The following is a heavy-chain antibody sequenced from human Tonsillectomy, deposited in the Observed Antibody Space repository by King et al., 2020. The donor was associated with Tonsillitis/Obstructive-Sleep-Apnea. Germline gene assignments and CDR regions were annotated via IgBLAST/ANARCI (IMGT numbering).Heavy chain of an antibody. V-gene: IGHV1-18*01. D-gene: IGHD3-22*01. CDR3: ARGSNYDSSGYYDDAFDI. CDR2: ISGYNGNT. Sequence: ISWVRQAPGQGLEWMGWISGYNGNTDYIQKLQGRVTMTTDTSTTTAYMELRSLSSDDTAVYYCARGSNYDSSGYYDDAFDIWGQGTMVTVSS. J-gene: IGHJ3*02.